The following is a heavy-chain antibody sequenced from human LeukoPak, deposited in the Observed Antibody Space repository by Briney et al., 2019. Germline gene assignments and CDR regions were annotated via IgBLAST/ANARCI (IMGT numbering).Heavy chain of an antibody. V-gene: IGHV5-51*01. Sequence: GESLKISCKASGYNFTSYWIGWVRQVPGKGLEWMGIIYPGDSDTRYSPSFQGQVTISADKSVSTAYLQWSSLKASDTAMYYCARPRGESGYDWDFFDYWGQGTLVTVSS. D-gene: IGHD5-12*01. CDR1: GYNFTSYW. J-gene: IGHJ4*02. CDR3: ARPRGESGYDWDFFDY. CDR2: IYPGDSDT.